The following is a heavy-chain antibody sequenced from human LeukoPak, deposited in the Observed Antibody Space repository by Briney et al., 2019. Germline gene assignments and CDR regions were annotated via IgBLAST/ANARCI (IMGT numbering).Heavy chain of an antibody. V-gene: IGHV3-30*04. CDR3: ARRSGYCSGGSCPTKGYMDV. D-gene: IGHD2-15*01. CDR2: ISYDGSNK. J-gene: IGHJ6*03. CDR1: GFTFSSYA. Sequence: GGSLRLSCAASGFTFSSYAMHWVRQVLGKGLEWVAVISYDGSNKYYADSVKGRFTISRDNSKNTLYLQMNSLRAEDTAVYYCARRSGYCSGGSCPTKGYMDVWGKGTTVTVSS.